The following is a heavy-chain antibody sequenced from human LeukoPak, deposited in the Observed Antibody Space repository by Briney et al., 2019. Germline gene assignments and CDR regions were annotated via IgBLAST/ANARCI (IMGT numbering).Heavy chain of an antibody. D-gene: IGHD1-26*01. CDR3: AIKGATTGDFDY. CDR1: GFTFSSYA. CDR2: ISGSGGDT. J-gene: IGHJ4*02. V-gene: IGHV3-23*01. Sequence: GGSLRLSCAASGFTFSSYAMSWVRQAPGKGPEWVSAISGSGGDTYYADSVKGRFTISRDNSKNTLYLQMNSLRAEDTAVYYCAIKGATTGDFDYWGQGTLVTVSS.